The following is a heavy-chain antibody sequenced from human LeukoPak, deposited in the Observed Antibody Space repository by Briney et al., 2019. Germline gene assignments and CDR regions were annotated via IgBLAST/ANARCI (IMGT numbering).Heavy chain of an antibody. CDR1: GFTVSSNY. J-gene: IGHJ3*02. CDR3: AEALRGYYYDSSGYYKNAFDI. Sequence: GGSLRLSCAASGFTVSSNYMNWVRQAPGKGLEWVSVIYSGGSTYYADSVKGRFTISRDSSKNTLYLQMNSLRAEDTALYYCAEALRGYYYDSSGYYKNAFDIWGQGTMVTVSS. CDR2: IYSGGST. V-gene: IGHV3-53*05. D-gene: IGHD3-22*01.